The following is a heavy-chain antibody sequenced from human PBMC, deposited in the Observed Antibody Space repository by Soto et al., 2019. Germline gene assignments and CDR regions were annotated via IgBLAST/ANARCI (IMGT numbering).Heavy chain of an antibody. J-gene: IGHJ4*02. D-gene: IGHD6-13*01. CDR2: ISGSRGST. CDR3: AKDGRWGIEAAGLEVYFDY. Sequence: PGGSLRLSSAASGFTFSSYAMSWVRQAPGKGLEWVSAISGSRGSTYYADSVKGRFTISRDTSKNTLYLQMNSLRAEDTAVYYCAKDGRWGIEAAGLEVYFDYWGQGTLVNVSS. CDR1: GFTFSSYA. V-gene: IGHV3-23*01.